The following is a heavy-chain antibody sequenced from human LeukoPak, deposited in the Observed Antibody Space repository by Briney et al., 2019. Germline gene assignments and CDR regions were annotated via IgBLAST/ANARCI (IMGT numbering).Heavy chain of an antibody. Sequence: GASVKLSFKASGYTFTVYYLHWVRQAPGQGQEWMGWINPNSGGTGYAQKFQGRVTMTRDTSISTAYMELSRLRSDDTAVYYCAKRYFDSGSYFHFDHWGQGTLVTVSS. CDR1: GYTFTVYY. D-gene: IGHD3-10*01. V-gene: IGHV1-2*02. J-gene: IGHJ4*02. CDR3: AKRYFDSGSYFHFDH. CDR2: INPNSGGT.